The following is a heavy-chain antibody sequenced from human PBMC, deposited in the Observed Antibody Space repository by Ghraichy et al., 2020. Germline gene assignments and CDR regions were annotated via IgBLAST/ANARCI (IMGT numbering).Heavy chain of an antibody. D-gene: IGHD3-10*01. V-gene: IGHV4-39*07. J-gene: IGHJ6*02. CDR2: IYYSGST. Sequence: SETLSLTCTVSGGSISSSSYYWGWIRQPPGKGLEWIGSIYYSGSTYYNPSLKSRVTISVDTSKNQFSLKLSSVTAADTAVYYCVRDRGGSGSYYNPYYYYYGMDVWGQGTTVTVSS. CDR3: VRDRGGSGSYYNPYYYYYGMDV. CDR1: GGSISSSSYY.